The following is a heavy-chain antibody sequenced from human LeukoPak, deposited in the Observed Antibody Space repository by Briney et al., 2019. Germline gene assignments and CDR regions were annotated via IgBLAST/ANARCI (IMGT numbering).Heavy chain of an antibody. CDR3: ARDLYCTHGVCYSPGAFDL. CDR1: GDSFGSYS. D-gene: IGHD2-8*01. CDR2: TIPIVSTT. J-gene: IGHJ3*01. V-gene: IGHV1-69*05. Sequence: ASVKLSCKSSGDSFGSYSFSWERQAPGQGLEWMGVTIPIVSTTKYAQKFQGRVTISTDESTSTPYMEVSSLRSEDTAIYYCARDLYCTHGVCYSPGAFDLWGQGTMVTVSS.